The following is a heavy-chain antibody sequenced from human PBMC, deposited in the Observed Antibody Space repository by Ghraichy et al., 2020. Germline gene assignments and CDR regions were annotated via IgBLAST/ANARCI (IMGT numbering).Heavy chain of an antibody. Sequence: SQTLSLTCAVYGGSFSGYYWSWIRQPPGKGLEWIGEINHSGSTNYNPSLKSRVTISVDTSKNQFSLKLSSVTAADTAVYYCAKGDGDPREYWFDPWGQGTLVTVSS. CDR2: INHSGST. D-gene: IGHD4-17*01. CDR1: GGSFSGYY. V-gene: IGHV4-34*01. J-gene: IGHJ5*02. CDR3: AKGDGDPREYWFDP.